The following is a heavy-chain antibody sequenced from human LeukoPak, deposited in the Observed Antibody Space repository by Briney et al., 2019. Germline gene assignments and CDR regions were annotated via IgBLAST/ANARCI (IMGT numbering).Heavy chain of an antibody. J-gene: IGHJ4*02. V-gene: IGHV3-11*04. D-gene: IGHD6-6*01. Sequence: GGSLRLSCAVSGFTFSDYYMSWLRQAPGKGLEWVSYISSSGSTIYYADSVKGRFTISRDNAKNSLYLQMNSLRAEDTAVYYCARGVKIAARPLYFDYWGQGTLVTVSS. CDR2: ISSSGSTI. CDR3: ARGVKIAARPLYFDY. CDR1: GFTFSDYY.